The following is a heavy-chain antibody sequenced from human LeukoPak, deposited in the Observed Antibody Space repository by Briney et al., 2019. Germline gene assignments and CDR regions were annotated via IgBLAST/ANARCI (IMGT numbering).Heavy chain of an antibody. J-gene: IGHJ4*02. Sequence: GRSLRLSCAASGFTFSSYAMHWVRQAPGKGLEWVAVIPYDGSNKYYADSVKGRFTISRDNSKNTLYLQMNSLRAEDTAVYYCARDETPYCSGGSCSNLSDYWGQGTLVTVSS. CDR1: GFTFSSYA. CDR2: IPYDGSNK. V-gene: IGHV3-30-3*01. D-gene: IGHD2-15*01. CDR3: ARDETPYCSGGSCSNLSDY.